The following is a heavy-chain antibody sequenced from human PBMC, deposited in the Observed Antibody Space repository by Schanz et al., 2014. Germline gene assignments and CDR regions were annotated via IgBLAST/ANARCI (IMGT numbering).Heavy chain of an antibody. CDR3: AKGMGYWSGGTCYDYYYYGLDV. V-gene: IGHV3-23*01. CDR1: GFTFNSYA. J-gene: IGHJ6*02. D-gene: IGHD2-15*01. CDR2: ISHSGGSK. Sequence: EVQLLESGGGLVRPGGSLRLSCAASGFTFNSYAMTWVRQAPGKGLEWVSSISHSGGSKYYADSVKGRFTISRDNSENTLYLQMNSLSAVDTAVFYCAKGMGYWSGGTCYDYYYYGLDVWGQGTTVTVSS.